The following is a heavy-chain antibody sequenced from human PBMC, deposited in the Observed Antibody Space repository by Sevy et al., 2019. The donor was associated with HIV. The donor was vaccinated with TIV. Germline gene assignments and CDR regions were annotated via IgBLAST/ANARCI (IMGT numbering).Heavy chain of an antibody. D-gene: IGHD3-22*01. J-gene: IGHJ4*02. CDR1: GYTFTSYG. CDR3: ARAGAYYYDSSGPRDY. Sequence: ASVKVSCKASGYTFTSYGISWVRQAPGQGLEWMGWISAYNGNTNYAQKLQGRVTMTTDTSTSTAYMELRSLRSDDTAVYYCARAGAYYYDSSGPRDYWGQGTLVTVSS. V-gene: IGHV1-18*01. CDR2: ISAYNGNT.